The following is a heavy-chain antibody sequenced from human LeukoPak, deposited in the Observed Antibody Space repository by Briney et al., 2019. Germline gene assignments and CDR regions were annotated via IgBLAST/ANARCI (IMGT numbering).Heavy chain of an antibody. V-gene: IGHV1-2*02. Sequence: GASVKVACKASVYTFTGYYMHWVRQAPGQGLEWMGWINPSSGGTNYAQKFQGRVTMTRDTSISTAYMELSRLRSDDTAVYYCARDGPEHPPGIVVVTATFDYWGQGALVTVSS. CDR2: INPSSGGT. CDR3: ARDGPEHPPGIVVVTATFDY. D-gene: IGHD2-21*02. CDR1: VYTFTGYY. J-gene: IGHJ4*02.